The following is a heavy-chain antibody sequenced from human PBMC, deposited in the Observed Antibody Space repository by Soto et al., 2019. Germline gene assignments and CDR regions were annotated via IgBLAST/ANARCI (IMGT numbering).Heavy chain of an antibody. D-gene: IGHD3-9*01. J-gene: IGHJ5*02. CDR2: IIPIFGTT. CDR1: GATFSTYT. Sequence: QVQLVQSGAGVKKPGSSVTVSCTASGATFSTYTIGWVRQAPGQGLEWMVAIIPIFGTTNYAQKFQGRVTVTAHKSASTVYMELSSLKSADTALDYCAKNIFGRLAPWFDPCGQGTLVTVSS. V-gene: IGHV1-69*06. CDR3: AKNIFGRLAPWFDP.